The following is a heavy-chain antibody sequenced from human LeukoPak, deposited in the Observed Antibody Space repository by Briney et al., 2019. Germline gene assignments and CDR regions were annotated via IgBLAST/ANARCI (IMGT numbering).Heavy chain of an antibody. CDR3: ASEGRDDYSYGMDV. V-gene: IGHV3-74*01. CDR1: GFTFSSYW. CDR2: INSDGSST. D-gene: IGHD5-24*01. Sequence: GGSLRLSCAASGFTFSSYWIHWVRQAPGKGLVWVSRINSDGSSTSYAGSVKGRFTISRDNAKNTLYLQMNSLRAEDTAVYYCASEGRDDYSYGMDVWGQGTTVTVSS. J-gene: IGHJ6*02.